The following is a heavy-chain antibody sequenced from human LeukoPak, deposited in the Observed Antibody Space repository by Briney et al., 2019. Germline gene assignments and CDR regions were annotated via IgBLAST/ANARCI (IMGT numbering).Heavy chain of an antibody. CDR2: IYWDDDK. D-gene: IGHD5-18*01. V-gene: IGHV2-5*02. Sequence: SVPTLVKPTQTLTLTCTFSGFSLTTSGVGVGWIRQPPGKALEWLAVIYWDDDKRYSPSLKTRLTIAKDNSKNQVVLTMTNMDPVDTGTYYCAYRRGYTYVFGYWGQGTLVTVSS. CDR3: AYRRGYTYVFGY. CDR1: GFSLTTSGVG. J-gene: IGHJ4*02.